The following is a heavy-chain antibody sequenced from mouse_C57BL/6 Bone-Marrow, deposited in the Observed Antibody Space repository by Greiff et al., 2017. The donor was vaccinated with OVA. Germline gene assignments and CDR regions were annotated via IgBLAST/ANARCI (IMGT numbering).Heavy chain of an antibody. Sequence: VMLVESGPGLVQPSQSLSITCTVSGFSLTSYGVHWVRQSPGKGLEWLGVIWRGGSTDYNAAFMSRLSITKDNSKSQVFFKMNSLQADDTAIYYCAKNPHYYGSSSCAMDYWGQGTSVTVSS. V-gene: IGHV2-5*01. J-gene: IGHJ4*01. CDR1: GFSLTSYG. CDR3: AKNPHYYGSSSCAMDY. D-gene: IGHD1-1*01. CDR2: IWRGGST.